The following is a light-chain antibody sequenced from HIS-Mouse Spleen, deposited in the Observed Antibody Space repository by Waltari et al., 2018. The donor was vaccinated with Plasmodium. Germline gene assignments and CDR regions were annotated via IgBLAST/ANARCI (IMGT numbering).Light chain of an antibody. V-gene: IGLV3-10*01. CDR1: ALPKQY. CDR2: EDS. J-gene: IGLJ3*02. CDR3: YSTDSSGNHRV. Sequence: SYELTQPPSVSLSPGQTARITCSGDALPKQYAYLYQQKSGQAPVLVIYEDSKRPSGIPERFSGSISGTMATLTISGAQVEDEADYYCYSTDSSGNHRVFGGGTKLTVL.